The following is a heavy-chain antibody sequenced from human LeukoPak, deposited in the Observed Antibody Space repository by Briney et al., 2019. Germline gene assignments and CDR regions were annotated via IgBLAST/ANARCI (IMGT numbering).Heavy chain of an antibody. CDR3: ARDFRTQLDGSSPPYHFDY. D-gene: IGHD5-24*01. V-gene: IGHV3-21*01. CDR2: ISITGSYM. J-gene: IGHJ4*02. Sequence: GGSLRVSRAEFGFTFSGYSMSGVRQALGEGVEWVSSISITGSYMYYAESVKGRITISRDNAKNSLYLQMDSLRAEDTAMYYCARDFRTQLDGSSPPYHFDYWGQGVLVTVSS. CDR1: GFTFSGYS.